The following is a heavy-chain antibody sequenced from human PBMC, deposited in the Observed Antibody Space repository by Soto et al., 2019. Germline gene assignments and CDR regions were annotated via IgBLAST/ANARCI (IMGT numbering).Heavy chain of an antibody. J-gene: IGHJ4*02. D-gene: IGHD3-22*01. CDR3: ARDFLSGYYFAY. V-gene: IGHV4-30-2*01. CDR2: TYHSGGA. Sequence: QLQLQESGSGLVKPSQTLSLTCVVSGDSISSGGYSWNWIRQPPGKGLEWIGHTYHSGGALYNPSLDSRVTISVDKSKNQFSLRLTSVTAADTAVYYCARDFLSGYYFAYWGQGTLVTVSS. CDR1: GDSISSGGYS.